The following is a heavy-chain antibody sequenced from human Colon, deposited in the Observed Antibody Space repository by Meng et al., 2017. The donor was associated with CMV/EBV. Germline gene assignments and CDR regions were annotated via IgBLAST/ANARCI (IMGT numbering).Heavy chain of an antibody. Sequence: SGPTLMKPTQTLTLTCTFSGFSLTTSGMRVSWIRQPPGKALEWLARIDWDDDKFYNTSLKTRLTISKDTSKNQVVLTMTNMDPVDTATYYCARMSDFWSGYYDYWGQGTLVTVSS. CDR1: GFSLTTSGMR. D-gene: IGHD3-3*01. CDR3: ARMSDFWSGYYDY. CDR2: IDWDDDK. V-gene: IGHV2-70D*14. J-gene: IGHJ4*02.